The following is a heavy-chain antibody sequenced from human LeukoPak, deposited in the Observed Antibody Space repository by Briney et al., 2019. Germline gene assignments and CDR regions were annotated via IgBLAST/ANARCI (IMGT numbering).Heavy chain of an antibody. CDR1: GSSISTSNYD. CDR3: ARGTGAYCGGDCYFDY. CDR2: IYYSGTT. V-gene: IGHV4-39*01. J-gene: IGHJ4*02. Sequence: SETLSLTCSVSGSSISTSNYDWGWIRQPPGKGLEGTGSIYYSGTTYSNPSLKSPVTISVDTSTNQFSLKLGSVTAAHTAVYCCARGTGAYCGGDCYFDYWGQGTLVTVSS. D-gene: IGHD2-21*02.